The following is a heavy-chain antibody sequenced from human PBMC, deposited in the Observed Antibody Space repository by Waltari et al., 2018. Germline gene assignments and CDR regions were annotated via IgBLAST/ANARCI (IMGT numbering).Heavy chain of an antibody. CDR2: IYHSGST. V-gene: IGHV4-38-2*01. D-gene: IGHD3-16*01. J-gene: IGHJ4*02. CDR3: ARHLGDYFDY. Sequence: QVQLQESGPGLVKPSETLSLTCAVSGSSISSGYYWGWIRQPPGKGLEWIGSIYHSGSTYYNPALKSRVTISVDTSKNQFALKLSAVTAADTAVYYCARHLGDYFDYWGQGTLVTVSS. CDR1: GSSISSGYY.